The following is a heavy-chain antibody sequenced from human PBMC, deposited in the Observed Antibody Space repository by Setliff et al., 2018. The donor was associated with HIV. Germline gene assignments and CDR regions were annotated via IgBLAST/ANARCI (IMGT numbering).Heavy chain of an antibody. CDR1: GGSISSSSYY. CDR3: ARDGYSSSWYVISGSFDY. CDR2: VYYSGST. J-gene: IGHJ4*02. Sequence: TSETLSLTCIVSGGSISSSSYYWGWIRQPPGKGLEWIGTVYYSGSTYYNPSLKSRVTISVDTSENQFSLKLSSVTAADTAVYYCARDGYSSSWYVISGSFDYWGQGILVTV. D-gene: IGHD6-13*01. V-gene: IGHV4-39*07.